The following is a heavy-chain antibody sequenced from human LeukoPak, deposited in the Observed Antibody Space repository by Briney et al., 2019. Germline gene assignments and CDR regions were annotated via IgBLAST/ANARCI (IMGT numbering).Heavy chain of an antibody. CDR2: IIPIFGTA. J-gene: IGHJ5*02. Sequence: SVKVSCKASGGTFSSYAISWVRQAPGQGLEWMGGIIPIFGTANYAQKFQGRVTITADESTSTAYMELSSLRSEGTAVYYCARAQDIVVVPAAIFVYNWFDPWGQGTLVTVSS. D-gene: IGHD2-2*01. V-gene: IGHV1-69*13. CDR3: ARAQDIVVVPAAIFVYNWFDP. CDR1: GGTFSSYA.